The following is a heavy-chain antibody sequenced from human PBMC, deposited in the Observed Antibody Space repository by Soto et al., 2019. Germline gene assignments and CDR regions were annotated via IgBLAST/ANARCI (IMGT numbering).Heavy chain of an antibody. J-gene: IGHJ2*01. Sequence: EVQLLESGGGLVQPGGSLRLSCAASGFTFSIYAMNWVRQAPDSVKGRFTIYRDNSMNTLYLQMNSLRAEDTAVYYCARRTVGWYFDLWGRGTLVTVSS. D-gene: IGHD4-17*01. CDR1: GFTFSIYA. CDR3: ARRTVGWYFDL. V-gene: IGHV3-23*01.